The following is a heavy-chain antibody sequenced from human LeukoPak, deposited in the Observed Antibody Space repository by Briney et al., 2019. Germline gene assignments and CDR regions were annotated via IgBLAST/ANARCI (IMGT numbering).Heavy chain of an antibody. V-gene: IGHV4-4*07. D-gene: IGHD2-15*01. CDR2: IYTSGST. Sequence: SETLSLTCTVSGSSISSYYWSWIRQPAGKGLEWIWRIYTSGSTNYNPSLKSRLTMSVDTSKNQFSLKLSSVTAADTAVYYCARDNRGYCSGGSCYDWFDPWGQGTLVTVSS. J-gene: IGHJ5*02. CDR3: ARDNRGYCSGGSCYDWFDP. CDR1: GSSISSYY.